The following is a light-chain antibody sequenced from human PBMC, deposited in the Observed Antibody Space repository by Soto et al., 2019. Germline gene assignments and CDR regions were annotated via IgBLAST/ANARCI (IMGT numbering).Light chain of an antibody. Sequence: DILMTQSPSSLSAFVGERVTITCQASQDIGTSLNWYQQRPGEAPKFLLYDASRLEAAVPSRFSGSGSGTDFTFAISSLQPEDIATYYCQHGGTFGPGTKVDFK. J-gene: IGKJ3*01. CDR1: QDIGTS. CDR2: DAS. V-gene: IGKV1-33*01. CDR3: QHGGT.